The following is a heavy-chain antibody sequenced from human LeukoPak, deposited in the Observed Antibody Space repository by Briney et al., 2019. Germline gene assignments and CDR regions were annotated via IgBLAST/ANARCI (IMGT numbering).Heavy chain of an antibody. Sequence: SGGSLRLSCAASGFTFSSYAMHWVRQAPGKGLEWVAVISYDGSNKYYADSVKGRFTISRDNSRNTLYQQMNSLRAEDTAVYYCARENDQTNGGIAAAGTSPDAFDIWGQGTMVTVSS. D-gene: IGHD6-13*01. V-gene: IGHV3-30*04. CDR2: ISYDGSNK. CDR1: GFTFSSYA. J-gene: IGHJ3*02. CDR3: ARENDQTNGGIAAAGTSPDAFDI.